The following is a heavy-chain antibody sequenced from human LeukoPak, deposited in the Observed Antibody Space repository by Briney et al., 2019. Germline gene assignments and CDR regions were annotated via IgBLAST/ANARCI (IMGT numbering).Heavy chain of an antibody. CDR2: IYYSGST. Sequence: PSETLSLTCTVSGGSISSSSYYWGWIRQPPGKGLEWIGSIYYSGSTYYNPSLKSRVTISVDTSKNQFSLKLSSVTAADTAVYYCARVVGSRSYYNVHYFDYWGQGTLVTVSS. V-gene: IGHV4-39*07. D-gene: IGHD3-10*01. J-gene: IGHJ4*02. CDR1: GGSISSSSYY. CDR3: ARVVGSRSYYNVHYFDY.